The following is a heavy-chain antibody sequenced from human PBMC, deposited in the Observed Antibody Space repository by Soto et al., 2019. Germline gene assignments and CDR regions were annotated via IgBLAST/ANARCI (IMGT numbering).Heavy chain of an antibody. Sequence: QVQLVESGGGGVQPGRSLRLSCAASGFTFSSYGMHWVRQAPGKGLAWVAVISYDGSNKYYADSVKGRFTISRDNSKNTLYLQMNSLRAEDTAVYYCAKDTLRFGEWKSHHFDYWGQGTLVTVSS. CDR1: GFTFSSYG. D-gene: IGHD3-10*01. CDR2: ISYDGSNK. V-gene: IGHV3-30*18. CDR3: AKDTLRFGEWKSHHFDY. J-gene: IGHJ4*02.